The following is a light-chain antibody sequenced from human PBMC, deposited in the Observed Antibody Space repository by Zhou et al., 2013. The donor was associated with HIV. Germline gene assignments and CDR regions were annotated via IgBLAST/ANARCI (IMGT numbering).Light chain of an antibody. CDR3: QQSYSTPRT. CDR2: AAS. V-gene: IGKV1-39*01. Sequence: DIQMTQSPSSLSASVGDRVTITCRASQSISSSLNWYQLKPGKAPKLLIYAASSFKSGVPSRFSGSGSGTDFTLTISSLQPEDFATYYCQQSYSTPRTFGQGTKLEIK. CDR1: QSISSS. J-gene: IGKJ2*02.